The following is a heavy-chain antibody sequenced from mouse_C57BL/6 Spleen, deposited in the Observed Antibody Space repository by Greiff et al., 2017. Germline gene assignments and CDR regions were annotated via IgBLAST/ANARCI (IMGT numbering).Heavy chain of an antibody. V-gene: IGHV5-17*01. D-gene: IGHD1-1*01. CDR2: ISSGSSTI. CDR3: ARPGYYGSTAWFAY. J-gene: IGHJ3*01. CDR1: GFTFSDYG. Sequence: EVQRVESGGGLVKPGGSLKLSCAASGFTFSDYGMHWVRQAPEKGLEWVAYISSGSSTIYYADTVKGRFTISRDNAKNTLFLQMTSLRSEDTAMYYCARPGYYGSTAWFAYWGQGTLVTVSA.